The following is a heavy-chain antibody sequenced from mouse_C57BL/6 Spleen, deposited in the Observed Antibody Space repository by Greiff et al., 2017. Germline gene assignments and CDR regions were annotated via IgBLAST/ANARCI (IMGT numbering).Heavy chain of an antibody. V-gene: IGHV1-61*01. CDR2: IYPSDSET. CDR3: ARRHYGSSLFAY. Sequence: VQLQQPGAELVRPGSSVKLSCKASGYTFTSYWMDWVKQRPGQGLEWIGNIYPSDSETHYNQKFKDKATLTVDKSSSTAYMQLSSLTSEDSAVYYCARRHYGSSLFAYWGQGTLVTVSA. CDR1: GYTFTSYW. J-gene: IGHJ3*01. D-gene: IGHD1-1*01.